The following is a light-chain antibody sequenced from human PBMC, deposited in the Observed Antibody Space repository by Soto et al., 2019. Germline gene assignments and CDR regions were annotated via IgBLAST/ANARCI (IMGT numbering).Light chain of an antibody. J-gene: IGKJ1*01. CDR3: QQYGSSPPT. V-gene: IGKV3-20*01. Sequence: EIVLTQSPGTLSLSPGERATLSCRASQSVSSNYLAWYRRKPGQAPRLLIYVASNRATDIPGRFSVSESVTDFPLPITSLEPEDFAGSSCQQYGSSPPTFGPGTRVEIQ. CDR1: QSVSSNY. CDR2: VAS.